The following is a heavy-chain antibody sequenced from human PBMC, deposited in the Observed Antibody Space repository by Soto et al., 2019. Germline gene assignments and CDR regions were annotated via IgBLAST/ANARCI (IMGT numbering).Heavy chain of an antibody. CDR2: INSDGSST. D-gene: IGHD2-15*01. Sequence: GGSLRLSCAASGFTFSSYWMHWVRQAPGKGLVWVSRINSDGSSTSYADSVKGRFTISRDNAKNTLYLQMNSLRAEDTAVYYCARERYCSGGSCYYYYYYMDVWGKGTTVTVSS. V-gene: IGHV3-74*01. CDR3: ARERYCSGGSCYYYYYYMDV. CDR1: GFTFSSYW. J-gene: IGHJ6*03.